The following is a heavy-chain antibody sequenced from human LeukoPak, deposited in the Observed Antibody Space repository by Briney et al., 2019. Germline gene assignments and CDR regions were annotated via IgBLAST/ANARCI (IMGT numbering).Heavy chain of an antibody. J-gene: IGHJ4*02. CDR3: ARLRYSGSSLGAFDY. CDR2: TFHTGNT. CDR1: GYSLSNGFY. V-gene: IGHV4-38-2*01. D-gene: IGHD1-26*01. Sequence: ASETLSLTCAVSGYSLSNGFYWGWIRQPPGKGLEWIGSTFHTGNTYYNPSLKSRLTISVDASKNQFSLQLRSVTAADTAVYYCARLRYSGSSLGAFDYWGQGTLVTVSS.